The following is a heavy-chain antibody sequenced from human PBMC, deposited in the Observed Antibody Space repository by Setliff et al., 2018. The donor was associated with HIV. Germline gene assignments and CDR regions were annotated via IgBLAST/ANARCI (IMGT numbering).Heavy chain of an antibody. V-gene: IGHV3-7*03. CDR3: ARPLLRTNTVYGILGNWFDS. CDR2: IKQDGSEK. Sequence: PGGSLRLSCAVSGFTFSSYWMSWVRQAPGKGLEWVANIKQDGSEKYYVDSVKGRFTISRDNTKNSLFLQMDRLRVEDTAVYYCARPLLRTNTVYGILGNWFDSWGRGTLVTVSS. CDR1: GFTFSSYW. D-gene: IGHD2-8*01. J-gene: IGHJ5*01.